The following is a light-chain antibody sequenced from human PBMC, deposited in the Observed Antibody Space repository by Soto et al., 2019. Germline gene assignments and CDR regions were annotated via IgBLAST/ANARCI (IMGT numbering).Light chain of an antibody. J-gene: IGLJ2*01. CDR2: QDS. CDR1: KLGDKY. CDR3: QAWDSSTVV. Sequence: SYELTQPPSVSVSPGQTASITCSGDKLGDKYACWYQQKPGQSPVLVIYQDSKRPSGIPERFSGSNSGNTATLTISGTQAMDEAYYYCQAWDSSTVVFGEGTKLTVL. V-gene: IGLV3-1*01.